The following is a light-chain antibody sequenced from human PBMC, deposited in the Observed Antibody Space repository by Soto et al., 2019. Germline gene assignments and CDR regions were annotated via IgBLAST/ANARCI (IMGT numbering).Light chain of an antibody. CDR3: QQFGSSFIT. CDR2: GAS. V-gene: IGKV3-20*01. Sequence: EIILTQSPGTLSLSPVERATLSCRASQSFSSRYLAWYQQKPGQAPRLLIYGASRRATGAPDRFSGSGSGTDFTLTISRLEREDFAVYFCQQFGSSFITFGQGTRREIK. J-gene: IGKJ5*01. CDR1: QSFSSRY.